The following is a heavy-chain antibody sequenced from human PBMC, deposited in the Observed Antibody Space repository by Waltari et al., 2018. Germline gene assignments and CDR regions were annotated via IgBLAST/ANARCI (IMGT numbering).Heavy chain of an antibody. D-gene: IGHD3-16*01. Sequence: EVQLVESGGGLVQPGGSLRLSCIASGFPLSGYWMHWVRQAPGKGLVWGSRVKYDGTETTYADSVKGRFTSSRDNARNTLYLQMNSLRAEDTAVYYCARSDYTDFWGLGTLVTVSS. CDR3: ARSDYTDF. V-gene: IGHV3-74*01. CDR1: GFPLSGYW. J-gene: IGHJ4*02. CDR2: VKYDGTET.